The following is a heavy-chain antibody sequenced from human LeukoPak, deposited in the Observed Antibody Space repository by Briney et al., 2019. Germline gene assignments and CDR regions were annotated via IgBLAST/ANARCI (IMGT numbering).Heavy chain of an antibody. V-gene: IGHV1-69*04. CDR3: ARIVGYLDWFDP. J-gene: IGHJ5*02. Sequence: GSSVTVSFTSSAGTFTSYAISRVRQAPAQGLEWMGRIIPILGIANYAQKFQGRVTITADKSTSTASMELNSMRSEDTAVYYCARIVGYLDWFDPWGQGTLVTVSS. D-gene: IGHD2-21*01. CDR1: AGTFTSYA. CDR2: IIPILGIA.